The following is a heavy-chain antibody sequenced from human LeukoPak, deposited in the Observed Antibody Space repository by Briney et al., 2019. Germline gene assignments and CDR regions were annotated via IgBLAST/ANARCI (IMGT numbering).Heavy chain of an antibody. CDR3: ARQSSLVPAVIHYFDY. Sequence: ASVKVSCKASGYTFTGYYMHWVRQAPGQGLEWMGWINPNSGGTNYAQKFQGRVTMTRDTSISTAYMELSRLRSDDTAVYYCARQSSLVPAVIHYFDYWGQGTLVTVSS. CDR1: GYTFTGYY. CDR2: INPNSGGT. V-gene: IGHV1-2*02. J-gene: IGHJ4*02. D-gene: IGHD2-2*01.